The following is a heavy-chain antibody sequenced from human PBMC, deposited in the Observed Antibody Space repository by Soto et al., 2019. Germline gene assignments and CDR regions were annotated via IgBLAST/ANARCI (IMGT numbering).Heavy chain of an antibody. V-gene: IGHV3-53*04. D-gene: IGHD6-19*01. CDR3: ARAADGAFDI. CDR2: IYSGGST. CDR1: GFTVSSNY. Sequence: PGGSMRLSCSASGFTVSSNYMSWVRQAPGTGLEWVSVIYSGGSTYYADSVKGRFTISRHNSKNTLYLQMNSLRAEDTAVYYCARAADGAFDIWGQGTMVTVSS. J-gene: IGHJ3*02.